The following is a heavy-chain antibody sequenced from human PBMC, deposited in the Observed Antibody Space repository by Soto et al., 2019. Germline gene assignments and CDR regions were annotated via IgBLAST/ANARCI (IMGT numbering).Heavy chain of an antibody. CDR3: ARSRGTEFDY. Sequence: SETLSLTCTVSGGSISSYYWSWIRQPPGKGLEWIGYIYYSGSTNYNPSLKSRVTISVDTSKNQFSLKLSSVTAADTAVYYCARSRGTEFDYWGQGTLVTVSS. CDR2: IYYSGST. CDR1: GGSISSYY. J-gene: IGHJ4*02. V-gene: IGHV4-59*01. D-gene: IGHD1-1*01.